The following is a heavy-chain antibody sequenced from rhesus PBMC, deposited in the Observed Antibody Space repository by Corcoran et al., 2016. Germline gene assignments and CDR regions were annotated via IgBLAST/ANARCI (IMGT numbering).Heavy chain of an antibody. J-gene: IGHJ4*01. CDR1: GFTFSSYE. CDR2: ISERCCTI. Sequence: DVQLVESGGGLVKPGGSLRLSCVASGFTFSSYEMHWVRQAQGKGLEWVSVISERCCTIYYADSVNGRFTNSRDNAKNSLFLQMNSLRAEDTAVYYCTSSPHAGVVVATPGDYWGQGVLVTVSS. CDR3: TSSPHAGVVVATPGDY. D-gene: IGHD2-21*01. V-gene: IGHV3-100*02.